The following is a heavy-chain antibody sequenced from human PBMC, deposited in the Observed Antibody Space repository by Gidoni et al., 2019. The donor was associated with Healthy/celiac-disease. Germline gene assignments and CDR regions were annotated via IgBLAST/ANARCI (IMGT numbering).Heavy chain of an antibody. CDR3: ARGRGYSYGLLY. D-gene: IGHD5-18*01. CDR2: IYYSGST. CDR1: GGYISSYY. J-gene: IGHJ4*02. V-gene: IGHV4-59*01. Sequence: QVQLQESGPGLVKPSETLSLTCTVSGGYISSYYWSWIRQPPGKGLEWIGYIYYSGSTNYNPSLKSRVTISVDTSKNQFSLKLSSVTAADTAVYYCARGRGYSYGLLYWGQGTLVTVSS.